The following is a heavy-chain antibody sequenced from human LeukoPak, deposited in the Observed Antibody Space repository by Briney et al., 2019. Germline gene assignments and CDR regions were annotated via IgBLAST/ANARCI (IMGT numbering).Heavy chain of an antibody. J-gene: IGHJ5*02. Sequence: PSETLSLTCTVSGGSISSYYWSWIRQPPGKGLEWIGYIYTSGSTNYNPSLKSRVTISVDTSKNQFSLKLSSVIAADTAVYYCARHPQGNWFDPWGQGTLVTVSS. CDR1: GGSISSYY. V-gene: IGHV4-4*09. CDR2: IYTSGST. CDR3: ARHPQGNWFDP.